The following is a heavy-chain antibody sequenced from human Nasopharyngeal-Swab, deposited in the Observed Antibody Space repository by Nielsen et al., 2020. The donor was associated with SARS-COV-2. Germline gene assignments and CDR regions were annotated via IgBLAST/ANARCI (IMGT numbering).Heavy chain of an antibody. D-gene: IGHD6-19*01. J-gene: IGHJ4*02. CDR3: ARDRYSSE. Sequence: GGSLRLSCAASGFTFGRFWMNWVRQAPGKGLEWVANIKEDGSETNYVESVKGRFTISRDNAKNSLYLQMNSLRAEDTAVYHCARDRYSSEWGQGSLVTVSS. CDR2: IKEDGSET. CDR1: GFTFGRFW. V-gene: IGHV3-7*01.